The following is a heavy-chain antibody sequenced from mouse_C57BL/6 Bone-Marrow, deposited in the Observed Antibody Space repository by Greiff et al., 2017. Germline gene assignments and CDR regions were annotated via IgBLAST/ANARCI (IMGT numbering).Heavy chain of an antibody. J-gene: IGHJ2*01. CDR2: IDPEDGDT. V-gene: IGHV14-1*01. Sequence: EVQLQQSGAELVRPGASVKLSCTASGFNIKDYYMHWVKQRPEQGLEWIGRIDPEDGDTEYAPKFQGKATMTADTSSSTAYLQLSSLPSEDTAVYYCTTYYGNRGDYWGQGTTLTVSS. CDR3: TTYYGNRGDY. CDR1: GFNIKDYY. D-gene: IGHD1-1*01.